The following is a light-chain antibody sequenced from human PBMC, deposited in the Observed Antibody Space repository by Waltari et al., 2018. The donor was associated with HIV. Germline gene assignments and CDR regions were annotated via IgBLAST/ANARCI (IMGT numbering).Light chain of an antibody. CDR3: SSFITTTTHVV. J-gene: IGLJ2*01. Sequence: QSALTQPASVSGSLGQSVTISCPGANSDIGGYHYVSWYQQHPGKAPKLIIHEVSNRPSGVSDRFSGSKSGNTASLTISGLQAEDESDYYCSSFITTTTHVVFGGGTRLTVL. CDR1: NSDIGGYHY. V-gene: IGLV2-14*01. CDR2: EVS.